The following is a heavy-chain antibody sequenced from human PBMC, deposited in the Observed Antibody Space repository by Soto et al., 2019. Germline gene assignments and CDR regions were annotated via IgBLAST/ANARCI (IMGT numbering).Heavy chain of an antibody. V-gene: IGHV3-23*01. Sequence: LRLSCAASGFTFRSYAMSWVRQAPGKGLEWVSAISGSGGSTYYADSVKGRFTISRDNSKNTLYLQMNSLRAEDTAVYYCAKDPYSIGNNWFDPWGQGTLVTVSS. CDR1: GFTFRSYA. CDR3: AKDPYSIGNNWFDP. D-gene: IGHD6-13*01. CDR2: ISGSGGST. J-gene: IGHJ5*02.